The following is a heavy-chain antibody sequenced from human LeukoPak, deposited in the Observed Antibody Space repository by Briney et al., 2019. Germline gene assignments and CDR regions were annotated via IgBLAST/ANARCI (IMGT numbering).Heavy chain of an antibody. CDR2: ISSSSYI. D-gene: IGHD6-13*01. CDR3: ARVGAAAGDFDY. CDR1: GFTFSSYS. Sequence: PGGSLRLSCAASGFTFSSYSMNWVRQAPGKGLEWVSSISSSSYIYYADSVKGRFTISRDNAKNSLYLQMNSLRAEDTAVYYCARVGAAAGDFDYWGQGTLVTVSS. V-gene: IGHV3-21*01. J-gene: IGHJ4*02.